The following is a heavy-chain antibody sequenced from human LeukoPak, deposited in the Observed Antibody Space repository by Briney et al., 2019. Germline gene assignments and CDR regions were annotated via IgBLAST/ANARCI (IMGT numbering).Heavy chain of an antibody. CDR3: ARDRGYDFWSGYYIGHYFDY. CDR2: IYHSGST. CDR1: GGSISSSNW. V-gene: IGHV4-4*02. J-gene: IGHJ4*02. Sequence: NPSETLSLTCAVSGGSISSSNWWSWVRQPPGKGLEWIGEIYHSGSTNYNPSLKSRVTISVDKSKNQFSLKLSSVTAADTAVYYCARDRGYDFWSGYYIGHYFDYWGQGTLVTVSS. D-gene: IGHD3-3*01.